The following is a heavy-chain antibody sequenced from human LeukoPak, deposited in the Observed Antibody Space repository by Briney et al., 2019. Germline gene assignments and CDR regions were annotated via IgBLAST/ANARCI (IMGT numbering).Heavy chain of an antibody. D-gene: IGHD4-17*01. CDR3: ERSDGTTVTMFDY. CDR1: GGTFRNYP. Sequence: PGRSLRLSCAASGGTFRNYPVQWVRQAPGKGLEWVAVIPYDGSNNYYSDSVKGRFTISRDNSKNTLYLQMKSLSPEDTAVNYCERSDGTTVTMFDYWGQGTLVTVSS. J-gene: IGHJ4*02. CDR2: IPYDGSNN. V-gene: IGHV3-30-3*01.